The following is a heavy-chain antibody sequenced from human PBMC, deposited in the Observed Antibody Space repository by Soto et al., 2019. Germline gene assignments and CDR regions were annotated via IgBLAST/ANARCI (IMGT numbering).Heavy chain of an antibody. V-gene: IGHV3-13*01. CDR3: ARGGGFGEQYSDAFDI. CDR2: IGTSGHA. Sequence: EVQLVETGGGLVQAGGPLRLSCAASGFTFSGHGMHWVRQAAGESLEWVSVIGTSGHAFYADSVKGRFTITREDAKNSVYLQMNSLRDGDTAVYYCARGGGFGEQYSDAFDIWGQGTMVTVSS. D-gene: IGHD3-10*01. J-gene: IGHJ3*02. CDR1: GFTFSGHG.